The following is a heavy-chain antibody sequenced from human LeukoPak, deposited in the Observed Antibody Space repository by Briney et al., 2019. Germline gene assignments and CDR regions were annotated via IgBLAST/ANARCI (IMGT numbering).Heavy chain of an antibody. CDR3: ARFPRWFDP. Sequence: PSETLSLTCAVSGGSISSGGYSWSWIRQPPGKGLEWIGYIYHSGSTDYNPSLKSRVTISVDTSKNHFSLRLSSVTAADTAVYYCARFPRWFDPWGQGTLVTVSS. CDR2: IYHSGST. CDR1: GGSISSGGYS. J-gene: IGHJ5*02. V-gene: IGHV4-30-2*01.